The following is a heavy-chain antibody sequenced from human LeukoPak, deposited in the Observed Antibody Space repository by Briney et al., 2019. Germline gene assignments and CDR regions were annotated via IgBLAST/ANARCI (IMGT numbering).Heavy chain of an antibody. V-gene: IGHV3-23*01. CDR3: AKNVVVKRYIDY. D-gene: IGHD2-15*01. CDR2: ISGSGRTT. CDR1: GFTFSNHA. J-gene: IGHJ4*02. Sequence: GGSLRLSCAASGFTFSNHAMSWVRQTPGKGLQWASVISGSGRTTEYADSVKGRFTISRDNSKNTLSLQMNSLRVEDTAIYYCAKNVVVKRYIDYWGQGTLVTVSS.